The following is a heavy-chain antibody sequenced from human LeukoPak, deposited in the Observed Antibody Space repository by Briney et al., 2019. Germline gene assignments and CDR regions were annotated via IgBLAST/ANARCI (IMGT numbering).Heavy chain of an antibody. CDR3: ASRPGSGYYYGYFDY. J-gene: IGHJ4*02. CDR1: GGSISSSSYY. V-gene: IGHV4-39*01. CDR2: IYYSGST. D-gene: IGHD3-22*01. Sequence: SETLSLTCTVSGGSISSSSYYWGWIRQPPGKGLEWIGSIYYSGSTYYNPSLKSRVTTSVDTSKNQFSLKLSSVTAADTAVYYCASRPGSGYYYGYFDYWGQGTLVTVSS.